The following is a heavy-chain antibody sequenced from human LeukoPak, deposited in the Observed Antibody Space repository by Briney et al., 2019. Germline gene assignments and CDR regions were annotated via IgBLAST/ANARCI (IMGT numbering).Heavy chain of an antibody. V-gene: IGHV3-21*01. CDR2: ISSGSSYI. Sequence: GGSLRLSCAASALSLNAYNMNWVRQAPGKGLEWVSSISSGSSYIYYADSVKGRFTISRDNAKNSLYLQMNSLRAEDTAVYYCARTGYDSSGYYSDYWGQGTLVTVSS. D-gene: IGHD3-22*01. J-gene: IGHJ4*02. CDR3: ARTGYDSSGYYSDY. CDR1: ALSLNAYN.